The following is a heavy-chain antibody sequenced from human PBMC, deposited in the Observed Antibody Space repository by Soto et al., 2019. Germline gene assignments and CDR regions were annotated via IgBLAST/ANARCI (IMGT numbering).Heavy chain of an antibody. J-gene: IGHJ6*02. CDR3: ANNWDCSGGTCYSYYSYDVDV. CDR1: GYTFTGYY. V-gene: IGHV1-2*04. Sequence: QVQLVQSGAEVKKPGASVKVSCKASGYTFTGYYMHWVRQAPGQGLEWMGWINPNSGGTNYAQKFQGWVTMSRDTSISTAYMELSRLRSDDTAVYYCANNWDCSGGTCYSYYSYDVDVWGQGTTVTVSS. CDR2: INPNSGGT. D-gene: IGHD2-15*01.